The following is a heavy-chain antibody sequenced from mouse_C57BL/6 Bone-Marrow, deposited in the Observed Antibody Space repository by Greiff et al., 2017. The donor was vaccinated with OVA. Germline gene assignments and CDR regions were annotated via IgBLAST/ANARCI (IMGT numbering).Heavy chain of an antibody. CDR3: ARKGFAY. Sequence: VQLQQPGAELVMPGASVKLSCKASGYTFTSYWMHWVKQRPGQGLEWIGEIDPSDSYTNYNQKFKGKSTLTVDKSSSTAYMQLSSLTSEDSAVYYCARKGFAYGGQGTLVTVSA. CDR1: GYTFTSYW. CDR2: IDPSDSYT. V-gene: IGHV1-69*01. J-gene: IGHJ3*01.